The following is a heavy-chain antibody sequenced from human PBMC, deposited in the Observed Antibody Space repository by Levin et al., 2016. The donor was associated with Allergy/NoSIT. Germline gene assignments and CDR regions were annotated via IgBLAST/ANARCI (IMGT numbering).Heavy chain of an antibody. CDR1: GFSFGSYS. CDR2: ISTSSATT. V-gene: IGHV3-48*02. CDR3: ARDTFEYDVIGSPLGY. J-gene: IGHJ4*02. Sequence: GESLKISCAASGFSFGSYSMSWVRQSPGKGLEWVSYISTSSATTYYADSVKGRFTVSRDNAETSLYLQMNSLRDEDTAVYFCARDTFEYDVIGSPLGYWGQGTLVDRLL. D-gene: IGHD3-10*01.